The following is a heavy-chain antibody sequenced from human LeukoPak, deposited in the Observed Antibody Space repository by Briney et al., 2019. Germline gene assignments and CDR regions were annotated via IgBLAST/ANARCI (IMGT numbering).Heavy chain of an antibody. Sequence: GGSLRLSCAASGFTFSSYAMSWVRQAPGKGLEWVSAISGSGGSTYYADSVKGRFTISRDNSKNTLYLQMNSPRAEDTAVYYCAKVIAPTYYYDSSGYGDAFDIWGQGTMVTVSS. CDR3: AKVIAPTYYYDSSGYGDAFDI. J-gene: IGHJ3*02. V-gene: IGHV3-23*01. D-gene: IGHD3-22*01. CDR1: GFTFSSYA. CDR2: ISGSGGST.